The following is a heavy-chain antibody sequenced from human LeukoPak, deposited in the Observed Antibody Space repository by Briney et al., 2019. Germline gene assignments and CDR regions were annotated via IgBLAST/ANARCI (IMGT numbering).Heavy chain of an antibody. V-gene: IGHV3-9*01. D-gene: IGHD6-19*01. J-gene: IGHJ6*03. CDR3: AKDPGSYYYYYMDV. CDR2: ISWNSGSI. CDR1: GFTFDDYA. Sequence: GGSLRLSCAASGFTFDDYAMHWVRQAPGKGLEWVSGISWNSGSIGYADSVKGRFTISRDNAKNSLYLQMNSLRAEDTAVYYCAKDPGSYYYYYMDVWGKGTTVTVSS.